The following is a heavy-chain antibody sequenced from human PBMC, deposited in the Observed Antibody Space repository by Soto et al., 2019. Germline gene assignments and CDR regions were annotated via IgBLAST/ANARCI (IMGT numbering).Heavy chain of an antibody. CDR2: IYFXGXX. CDR1: GGSISNSXXX. D-gene: IGHD3-10*01. J-gene: IGHJ2*01. Sequence: QLQLQESGPGLVKPSETLSLTCTVSGGSISNSXXXXXXIXQPPGKGLEWIASIYFXGXXHYNPSLKSRVTISVDRSNNRFSLSLTSVTAADTAVYFCVNEVGSGGYPDWYFDLWGRGALVTVSS. V-gene: IGHV4-39*01. CDR3: VNEVGSGGYPDWYFDL.